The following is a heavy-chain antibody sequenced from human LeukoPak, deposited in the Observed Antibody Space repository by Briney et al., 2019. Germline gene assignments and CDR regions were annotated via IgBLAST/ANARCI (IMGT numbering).Heavy chain of an antibody. CDR1: GGSMSPYH. Sequence: SETLSLTCTVSGGSMSPYHWGWIRQPPGKGLEWTGYIYYSGSTNYNPSLNSRVTISVDTSKNQFSLKLSSVTAADTAVYYCARGSGSLVPFDYWGQGTLVTVSS. CDR3: ARGSGSLVPFDY. V-gene: IGHV4-59*12. CDR2: IYYSGST. D-gene: IGHD6-13*01. J-gene: IGHJ4*02.